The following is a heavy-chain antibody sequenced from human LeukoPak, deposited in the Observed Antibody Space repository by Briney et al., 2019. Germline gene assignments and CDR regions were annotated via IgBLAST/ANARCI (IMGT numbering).Heavy chain of an antibody. CDR3: ARARYSSGWYGAFDL. D-gene: IGHD6-13*01. V-gene: IGHV3-48*02. Sequence: GGSLRLSCAASGFTFSNYYMNWVRQAPGKGLEGISYVSSSSSSIYYADSLKGRFTISRDNAKNSLYLQMNSLRDEDTAVYYCARARYSSGWYGAFDLWGQGTMVTVSS. CDR2: VSSSSSSI. J-gene: IGHJ3*01. CDR1: GFTFSNYY.